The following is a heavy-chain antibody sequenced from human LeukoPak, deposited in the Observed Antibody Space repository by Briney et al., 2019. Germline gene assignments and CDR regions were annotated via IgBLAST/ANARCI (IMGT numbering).Heavy chain of an antibody. CDR3: VRGSNWNWFDP. CDR1: GDSFSSNSAA. CDR2: TCYRSKRYK. Sequence: ASQTLSLTCAISGDSFSSNSAAWNWIRQSRSRGLDWLGRTCYRSKRYKDYAGSVQSRITNNPDPSKNEFALPLNSVTPRDTVLYYCVRGSNWNWFDPWGQGTLVTVSS. D-gene: IGHD1-26*01. V-gene: IGHV6-1*01. J-gene: IGHJ5*02.